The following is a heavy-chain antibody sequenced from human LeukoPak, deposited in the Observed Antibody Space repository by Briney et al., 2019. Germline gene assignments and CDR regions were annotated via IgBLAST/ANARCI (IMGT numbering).Heavy chain of an antibody. CDR1: GFTFSSYA. V-gene: IGHV3-23*01. D-gene: IGHD3-10*01. J-gene: IGHJ4*02. CDR3: AKAPLPRYFGSGSYYGIDY. CDR2: ISGSGGST. Sequence: GGSLRLSCVASGFTFSSYAMSWVRQAPGKGLEWVSAISGSGGSTYYAGSVKGRFTISRDNSKNTLYLQMNSLRAEDTAVYYCAKAPLPRYFGSGSYYGIDYWGQGTLVTVSS.